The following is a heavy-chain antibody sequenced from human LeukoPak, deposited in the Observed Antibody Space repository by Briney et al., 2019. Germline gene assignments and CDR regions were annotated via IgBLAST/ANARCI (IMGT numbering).Heavy chain of an antibody. J-gene: IGHJ4*02. CDR2: ISPGGSDT. CDR3: AKRGAYESMAAFDY. V-gene: IGHV3-23*01. D-gene: IGHD3-22*01. Sequence: GGSLRLSCEVSGFTFNNYAMSWVRQAPGKGLEWVSAISPGGSDTYYTDSVRGRFTISRDNPKSTLYLQMSSLRAEDSAVYYCAKRGAYESMAAFDYWGQGTLVTVSS. CDR1: GFTFNNYA.